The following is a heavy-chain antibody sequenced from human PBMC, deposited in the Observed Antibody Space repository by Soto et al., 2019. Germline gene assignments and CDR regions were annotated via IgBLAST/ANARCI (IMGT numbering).Heavy chain of an antibody. CDR2: ISYSGSEK. CDR3: PRRGRGQMYYGMDV. J-gene: IGHJ6*02. CDR1: GFTFTSHD. Sequence: QVQLVESGGGVVRPGRSLRLSCAVSGFTFTSHDMHWVRQAPGKGLEWVAFISYSGSEKSYADSVKGRLTISRDNSKNTLYLQMDSLRAEDTAVYYCPRRGRGQMYYGMDVWGQGTAVTVSS. V-gene: IGHV3-30*03. D-gene: IGHD2-15*01.